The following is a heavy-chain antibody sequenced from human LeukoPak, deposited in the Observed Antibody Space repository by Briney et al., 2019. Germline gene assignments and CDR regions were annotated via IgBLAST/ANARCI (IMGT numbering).Heavy chain of an antibody. CDR2: ISSSSIYI. J-gene: IGHJ4*02. Sequence: GGSLRLSCAASGFTFSSYDMNWVRQAPGKGLEWVSSISSSSIYIYYADSVKGRFTISRDNSKNTLYLQMNSLRAEDTAVYYCARAPERAYYFDYWGQGTLVTVSS. CDR3: ARAPERAYYFDY. CDR1: GFTFSSYD. D-gene: IGHD6-25*01. V-gene: IGHV3-21*01.